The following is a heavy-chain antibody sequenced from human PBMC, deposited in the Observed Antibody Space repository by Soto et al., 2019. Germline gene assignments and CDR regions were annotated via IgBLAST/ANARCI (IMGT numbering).Heavy chain of an antibody. D-gene: IGHD2-8*01. CDR1: SGSISSNN. CDR3: ARVRCTNGVCYQRGENYHWFDP. CDR2: IYYSGST. V-gene: IGHV4-59*01. Sequence: TLSLTCSFSSGSISSNNWSWIRQPPGQGQERIGYIYYSGSTNYNPSLQSRVTISVDTSKNQFSLKLSSVTAPDTAVYYCARVRCTNGVCYQRGENYHWFDPWGQGSLVTVSS. J-gene: IGHJ5*02.